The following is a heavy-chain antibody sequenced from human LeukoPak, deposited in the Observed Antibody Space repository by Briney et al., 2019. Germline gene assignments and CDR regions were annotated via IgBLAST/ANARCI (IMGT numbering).Heavy chain of an antibody. V-gene: IGHV4-59*08. CDR2: NSYSGST. J-gene: IGHJ5*02. CDR3: ARRREEMAAITEGNWFDP. CDR1: GDSISSYY. Sequence: NASETLSLTCTVSGDSISSYYWSWIRQPPGKGLEWIGSNSYSGSTNYNPSLKSRATISVDTSKNQFSLKLSSVTAADTAVYFCARRREEMAAITEGNWFDPWGQGNLVTVSS. D-gene: IGHD5-24*01.